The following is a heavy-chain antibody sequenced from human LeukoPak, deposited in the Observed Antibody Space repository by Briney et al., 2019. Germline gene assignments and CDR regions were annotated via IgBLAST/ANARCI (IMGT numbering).Heavy chain of an antibody. CDR1: GYSISSGFY. D-gene: IGHD6-19*01. Sequence: PSETLSLTCEVSGYSISSGFYWGWLRQTPGKGLEWIGSIYHIGSVFYNPSLKSRVNISVDTSKNQFSLNLISVTAADTALYFCTRDPFSSGWSDSWGPGILVTVAS. J-gene: IGHJ4*02. CDR2: IYHIGSV. V-gene: IGHV4-38-2*02. CDR3: TRDPFSSGWSDS.